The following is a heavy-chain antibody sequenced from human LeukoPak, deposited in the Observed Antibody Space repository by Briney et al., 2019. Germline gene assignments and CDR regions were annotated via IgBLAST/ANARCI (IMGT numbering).Heavy chain of an antibody. CDR2: INPNSGGT. CDR3: ARDLSSSWNYYYYGMDV. V-gene: IGHV1-2*02. CDR1: GYTFTGYY. J-gene: IGHJ6*02. Sequence: ASVKVSCKASGYTFTGYYMHWVRQAPGQGLEWMGWINPNSGGTNYAQKFQGRVTMTRDTSISTAYMELSRLRSDDTAVHYCARDLSSSWNYYYYGMDVWGQGTTVTVSS. D-gene: IGHD6-13*01.